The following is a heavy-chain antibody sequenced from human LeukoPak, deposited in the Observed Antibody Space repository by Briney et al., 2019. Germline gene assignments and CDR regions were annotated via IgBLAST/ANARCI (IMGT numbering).Heavy chain of an antibody. CDR1: GLIFITHF. Sequence: PGGPLKFSGAAPGLIFITHFLDGVGQAQGKGRNWVGRSRNKAKGYTTEYAASVKGRFTISRDDSKNLLYLQMNSLKIEDTAVYYCVRVGSVAGSDYLDYWGQGTLVTVSS. J-gene: IGHJ4*02. CDR3: VRVGSVAGSDYLDY. D-gene: IGHD6-19*01. V-gene: IGHV3-72*01. CDR2: SRNKAKGYTT.